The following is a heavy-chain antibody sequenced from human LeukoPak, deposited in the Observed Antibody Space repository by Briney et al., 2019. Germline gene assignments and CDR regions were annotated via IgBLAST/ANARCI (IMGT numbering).Heavy chain of an antibody. D-gene: IGHD6-19*01. CDR1: GYTFTGYY. CDR3: AYSSGWYNWFDP. V-gene: IGHV1-2*06. Sequence: ASVKVSCKASGYTFTGYYMRWVRQAPGQGLEWMGRINPNSGGTNYAQKFQGRVTMTRDTSISTAYMELSRLRSDDTAVYYCAYSSGWYNWFDPWGQGTLVTVSS. J-gene: IGHJ5*02. CDR2: INPNSGGT.